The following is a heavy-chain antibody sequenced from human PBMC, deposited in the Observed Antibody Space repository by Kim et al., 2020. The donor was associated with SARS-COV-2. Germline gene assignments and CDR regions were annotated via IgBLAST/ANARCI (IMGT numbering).Heavy chain of an antibody. V-gene: IGHV1-46*01. Sequence: ASVKVSCKASGYTLANYHVHWVRQAPGQGLEWMGLINTSGGSTVYAQNFQARVTMTRDTSTSTVYLDLSRLTSDDTAVYSCARANRKSLDVWGQGTTV. J-gene: IGHJ6*02. CDR1: GYTLANYH. CDR3: ARANRKSLDV. CDR2: INTSGGST.